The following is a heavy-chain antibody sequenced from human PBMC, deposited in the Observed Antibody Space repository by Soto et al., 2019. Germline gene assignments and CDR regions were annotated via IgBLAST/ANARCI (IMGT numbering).Heavy chain of an antibody. CDR1: GFSFKSYA. CDR3: ARDRPGGYGYSWDDFLYYYGMDV. Sequence: PGGSLRLSCAASGFSFKSYAIHWVRQAPGKGLEWVAVVSYDGSNKFYADSVKGRFTISRDDSKNTVFLQMSSLRVEDTAVFYCARDRPGGYGYSWDDFLYYYGMDVWGQGTTVTVSS. V-gene: IGHV3-30-3*01. D-gene: IGHD5-18*01. CDR2: VSYDGSNK. J-gene: IGHJ6*02.